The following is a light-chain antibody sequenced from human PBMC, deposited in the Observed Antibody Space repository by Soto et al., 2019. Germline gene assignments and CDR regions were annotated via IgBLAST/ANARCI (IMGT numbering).Light chain of an antibody. CDR2: YDS. J-gene: IGLJ2*01. Sequence: SSELTQPPSVSVAPGKTARITCGGNNIGSKSVHWYQQKPGQAPVLVIYYDSDRPSGIPERFSGSNSGNTATLTISRVEAGDEADYYCQVGNSSSDHGNVVFGGGTKLTVL. CDR1: NIGSKS. V-gene: IGLV3-21*04. CDR3: QVGNSSSDHGNVV.